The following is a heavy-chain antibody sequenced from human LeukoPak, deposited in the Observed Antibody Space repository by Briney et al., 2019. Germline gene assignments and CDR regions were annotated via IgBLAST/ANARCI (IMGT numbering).Heavy chain of an antibody. J-gene: IGHJ4*02. V-gene: IGHV1-69*04. D-gene: IGHD2-8*01. CDR1: GGTFSSYA. CDR2: IIPILGIA. CDR3: AREVYCTNGVCYGNFDY. Sequence: SVKVSCKASGGTFSSYAISWVRQAPGQGLEWMVRIIPILGIANYAQKFQGRVTITADKSTSTAYMELSSLRSEDTAVYYCAREVYCTNGVCYGNFDYWGQGTLVTVSS.